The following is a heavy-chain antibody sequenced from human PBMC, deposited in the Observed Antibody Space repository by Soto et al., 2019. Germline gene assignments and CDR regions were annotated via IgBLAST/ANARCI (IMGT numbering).Heavy chain of an antibody. CDR3: ARGSFRPQLLPVD. Sequence: QVQLVQSGAEVKKPGSSVKVSCKASGGTFSSYAISWVRQAPGQGLEWMGGIIPIFGTANYAQKFQGRVTINAEESPSPAYIELSRLRSEDTGVDYCARGSFRPQLLPVDWGQGTLVTVSS. V-gene: IGHV1-69*01. CDR2: IIPIFGTA. D-gene: IGHD2-2*01. CDR1: GGTFSSYA. J-gene: IGHJ4*02.